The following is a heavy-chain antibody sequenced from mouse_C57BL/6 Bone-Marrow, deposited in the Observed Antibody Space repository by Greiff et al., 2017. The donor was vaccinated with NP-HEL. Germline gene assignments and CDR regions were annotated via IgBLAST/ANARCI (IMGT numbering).Heavy chain of an antibody. V-gene: IGHV1-81*01. J-gene: IGHJ3*01. CDR3: ARWAY. Sequence: QVTLKESGAELARPGASVKLSCKASGYTFTSYGISWVKQRTGQGLEWIGEIYPRSGNTYYNEKFKGKATLTADKSSSTAYMELRSLTSEDSAVYFCARWAYWGQGTLVTVSA. CDR1: GYTFTSYG. CDR2: IYPRSGNT.